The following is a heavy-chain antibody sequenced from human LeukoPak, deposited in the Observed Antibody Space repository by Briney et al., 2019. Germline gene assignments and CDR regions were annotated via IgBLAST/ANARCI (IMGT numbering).Heavy chain of an antibody. D-gene: IGHD2/OR15-2a*01. Sequence: GGSMRLSCAASGVIISSYAMSWVRQAPGKGLEWVSAINGRGDNTYYADFVKGRFTISRDNSKSTVYLQMNSLRTEDTAVYYCAKDRVSPGFNWFDPWGQGTLVTVSS. CDR2: INGRGDNT. CDR3: AKDRVSPGFNWFDP. CDR1: GVIISSYA. V-gene: IGHV3-23*01. J-gene: IGHJ5*02.